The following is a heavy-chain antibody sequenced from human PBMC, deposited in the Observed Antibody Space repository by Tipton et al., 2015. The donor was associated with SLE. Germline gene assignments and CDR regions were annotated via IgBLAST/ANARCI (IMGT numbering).Heavy chain of an antibody. V-gene: IGHV4-34*01. CDR2: INHSGST. D-gene: IGHD3-10*01. Sequence: TLSLTCTVSGGSISSYYWSWIRQPPGKGLEWIGEINHSGSTNYNPSLKSRVTISVDTSKNQFSLKLSSVTAADTAVYYCARGMVRGVPDVFDIWGQGTMVTVSS. CDR1: GGSISSYY. J-gene: IGHJ3*02. CDR3: ARGMVRGVPDVFDI.